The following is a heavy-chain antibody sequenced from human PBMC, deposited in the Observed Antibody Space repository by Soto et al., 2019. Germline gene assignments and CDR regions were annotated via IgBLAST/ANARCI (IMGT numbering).Heavy chain of an antibody. J-gene: IGHJ5*02. CDR2: FDPEDGET. Sequence: SVKVACKVSGYTLTELSMHWVRQAPVKGLEWMGGFDPEDGETIYAQKFQGRVTMTEDTSTDTAYMELSSLRSEDTAVYYCATAFFHVGGLDPWGQGTLVTVSS. CDR1: GYTLTELS. CDR3: ATAFFHVGGLDP. V-gene: IGHV1-24*01.